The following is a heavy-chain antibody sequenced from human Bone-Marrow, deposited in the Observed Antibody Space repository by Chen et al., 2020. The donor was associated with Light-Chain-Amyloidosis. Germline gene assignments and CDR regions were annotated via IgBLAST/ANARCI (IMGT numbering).Heavy chain of an antibody. CDR3: ARRRDGYNFDY. J-gene: IGHJ4*02. D-gene: IGHD5-12*01. CDR2: IYPDDSDA. Sequence: EVQLEQSGPEVKKTGESLKIPCKGSGYTFPNYWIGWVRQMPGKGLEWMGVIYPDDSDARYSPSFEGQVTISADKSITTAYLQWRSLKASDTAMYYCARRRDGYNFDYWGQGTLVTVSS. CDR1: GYTFPNYW. V-gene: IGHV5-51*01.